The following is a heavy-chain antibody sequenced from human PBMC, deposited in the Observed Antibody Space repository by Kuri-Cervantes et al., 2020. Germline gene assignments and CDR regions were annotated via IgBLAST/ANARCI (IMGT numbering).Heavy chain of an antibody. CDR2: ISWNSGSI. D-gene: IGHD2-15*01. CDR1: GFTFDDYA. J-gene: IGHJ3*02. CDR3: AKDMSDGGYCSGGSCYKAFDI. V-gene: IGHV3-9*01. Sequence: GGSLRLSCAASGFTFDDYAMHWVRQVPGKGLEWVSGISWNSGSIGYADSVKGRFTISRDIAKNSLYLQMNSLRAEDTALYYCAKDMSDGGYCSGGSCYKAFDIWGQGTMVTVSS.